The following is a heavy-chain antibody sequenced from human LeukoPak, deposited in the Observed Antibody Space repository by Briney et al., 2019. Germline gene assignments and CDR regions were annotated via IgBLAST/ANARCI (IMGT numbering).Heavy chain of an antibody. CDR2: INPNSGGT. Sequence: GASVKVSCKASGYTFTGYYMHWVRQAPGQGLEWMGLINPNSGGTNYAQKFQGRVTMTRDTSISTAYMELSRLRSDDTAVYYCARGSGSSWYVHYYFDYWGQGTLVTVSS. V-gene: IGHV1-2*02. D-gene: IGHD6-13*01. CDR3: ARGSGSSWYVHYYFDY. CDR1: GYTFTGYY. J-gene: IGHJ4*02.